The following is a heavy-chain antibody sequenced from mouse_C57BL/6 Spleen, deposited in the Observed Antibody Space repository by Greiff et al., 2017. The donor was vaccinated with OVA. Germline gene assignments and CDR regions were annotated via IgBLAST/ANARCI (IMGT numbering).Heavy chain of an antibody. CDR1: GFNIKDYY. CDR2: IDPEDGET. CDR3: AIANWDDAY. V-gene: IGHV14-2*01. D-gene: IGHD4-1*01. J-gene: IGHJ3*01. Sequence: VQLHQSGAELVKPGASVKLSCTASGFNIKDYYMHWVKQRTEQGLEWIGRIDPEDGETKYAPKFQGKATITADTSSNTAYLQLSSLTSEDTAVYYCAIANWDDAYWGQGTLVTVSA.